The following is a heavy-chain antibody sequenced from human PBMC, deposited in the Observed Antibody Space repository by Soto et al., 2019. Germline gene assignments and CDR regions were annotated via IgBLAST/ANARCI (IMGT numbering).Heavy chain of an antibody. CDR2: LNQDGSQN. V-gene: IGHV3-7*02. Sequence: SCSASGFIFSSYWMSWLRQAPGKGLEWVANLNQDGSQNFFVDSLKGRFTISRDNAKNSLYLQMNSLRAEDTAVYYCARIGYSSSSFDYWGQGTQVTVSS. CDR1: GFIFSSYW. D-gene: IGHD6-6*01. CDR3: ARIGYSSSSFDY. J-gene: IGHJ4*02.